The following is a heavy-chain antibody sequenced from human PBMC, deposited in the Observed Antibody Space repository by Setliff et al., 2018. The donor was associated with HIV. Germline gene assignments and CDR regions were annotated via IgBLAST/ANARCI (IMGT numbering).Heavy chain of an antibody. CDR1: GYSFTSYW. V-gene: IGHV5-51*01. CDR2: IYPGDSDT. CDR3: ARTTGQSAYYYYGMDV. J-gene: IGHJ6*02. Sequence: GESLKISCKGSGYSFTSYWIGWVRQMPGKGLEWMGIIYPGDSDTRYSPSFQGQVTISADKSISTAYLQWSSLKASDTAMYYCARTTGQSAYYYYGMDVRGQGTTVTVSS.